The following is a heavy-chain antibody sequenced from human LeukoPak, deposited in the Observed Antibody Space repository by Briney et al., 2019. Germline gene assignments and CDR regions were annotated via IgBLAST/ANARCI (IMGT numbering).Heavy chain of an antibody. J-gene: IGHJ4*02. V-gene: IGHV3-74*01. Sequence: GGSLRLSCALSGFTFSTYWMDWVRQVPGKGLVWVSLISADGSNTAYADSVKGRFTISRDNAKNTMYLQMSSLRAEDTAVYYCAKRGDGGAWYDYWGQGTLVIVSS. CDR3: AKRGDGGAWYDY. D-gene: IGHD6-19*01. CDR2: ISADGSNT. CDR1: GFTFSTYW.